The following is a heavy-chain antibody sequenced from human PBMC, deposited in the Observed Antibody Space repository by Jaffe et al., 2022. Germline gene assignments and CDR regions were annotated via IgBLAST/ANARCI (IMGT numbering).Heavy chain of an antibody. J-gene: IGHJ4*02. Sequence: QVQLVQSGAEVKKPGSSVKVSCKASGGTFSSYAISWVRQAPGQGLEWMGGIIPIFGTANYAQKFQGRVTITTDESTSTAYMELSSLRSEDTAVYYCARGNLDYDILTGYYMDYWGQGTLVTVSS. D-gene: IGHD3-9*01. CDR3: ARGNLDYDILTGYYMDY. CDR2: IIPIFGTA. V-gene: IGHV1-69*05. CDR1: GGTFSSYA.